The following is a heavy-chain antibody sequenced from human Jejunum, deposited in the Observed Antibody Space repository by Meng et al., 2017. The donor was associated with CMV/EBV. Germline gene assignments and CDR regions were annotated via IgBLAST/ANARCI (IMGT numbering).Heavy chain of an antibody. D-gene: IGHD3-3*01. J-gene: IGHJ4*02. Sequence: EVQRGEAGGGLVQPGGSLRLSCAASDFIFNKYWMDWVRQVPGKGLVWVARIDGDGSSANYADSVKGRFTISRDNAKNTVSLEMNSLRVEDTALYYCVKDFAWSIDFWGQGVLVTVSS. CDR1: DFIFNKYW. CDR3: VKDFAWSIDF. CDR2: IDGDGSSA. V-gene: IGHV3-74*01.